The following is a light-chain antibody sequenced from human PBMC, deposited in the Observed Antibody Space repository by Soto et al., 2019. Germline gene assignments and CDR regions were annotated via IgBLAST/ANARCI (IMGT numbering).Light chain of an antibody. J-gene: IGKJ2*01. Sequence: EIVLTQSPGTLSLSPGERATLSCRASQSVSSSYLAWYQQTPGQAPRLLIYGASSRATGIPDRFSGSGSGTDFTLTISRLEPEDFALYYCQQYGRSPPWYTFGQGTKLEIK. V-gene: IGKV3-20*01. CDR2: GAS. CDR1: QSVSSSY. CDR3: QQYGRSPPWYT.